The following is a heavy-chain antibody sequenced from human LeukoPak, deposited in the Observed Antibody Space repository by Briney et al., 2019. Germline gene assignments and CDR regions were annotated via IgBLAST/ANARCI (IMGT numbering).Heavy chain of an antibody. J-gene: IGHJ6*02. Sequence: GGSLRLSCAASGFTVSSNYMSWVRQAPGKGLEWVSVIYSGGSTYYADSVKGRFTISRDNSKNTLYLQMNSLRAEDTAVYYCARDLQDILTGDYYGMDVWAQGTTVNVS. V-gene: IGHV3-53*01. CDR2: IYSGGST. D-gene: IGHD3-9*01. CDR3: ARDLQDILTGDYYGMDV. CDR1: GFTVSSNY.